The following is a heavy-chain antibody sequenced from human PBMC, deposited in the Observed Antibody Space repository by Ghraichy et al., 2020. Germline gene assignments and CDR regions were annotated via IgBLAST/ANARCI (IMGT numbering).Heavy chain of an antibody. Sequence: SETLSLTCTVSGGSISSYYWSWIRQPPGKGLEWIGYIYYSGSTNYNPSLKSRVTISVDTSKNQFSLKLSSVTAADTAVYYCARSVPWELLLFDYWGQGTLVTVSS. D-gene: IGHD1-26*01. CDR3: ARSVPWELLLFDY. J-gene: IGHJ4*02. V-gene: IGHV4-59*01. CDR1: GGSISSYY. CDR2: IYYSGST.